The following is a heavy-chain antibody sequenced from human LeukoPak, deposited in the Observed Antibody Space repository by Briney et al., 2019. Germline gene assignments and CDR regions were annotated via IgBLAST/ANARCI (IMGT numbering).Heavy chain of an antibody. CDR3: AKAQGYSGGWGTDY. Sequence: PGGSLRLSCAASGFTFSNYAMTWVRQAPGKGLEWVSGIGGGNGNTYYADFVKGRFTISRDNSKNTLYLQMNFLRVEDTAVYYCAKAQGYSGGWGTDYWGQGSLVTVSS. CDR1: GFTFSNYA. D-gene: IGHD6-19*01. CDR2: IGGGNGNT. V-gene: IGHV3-23*01. J-gene: IGHJ4*02.